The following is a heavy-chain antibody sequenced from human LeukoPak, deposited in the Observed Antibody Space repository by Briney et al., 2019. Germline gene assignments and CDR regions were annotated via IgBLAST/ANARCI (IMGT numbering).Heavy chain of an antibody. D-gene: IGHD3-10*01. Sequence: PSETLSLTCAVYGGSFSGYYWSWIRQPPGKGLEWIGEINHSGSTNYNPSLKSRVTISVDTSKNQFSLKLSSVTAADTAVYYCARVGTDITMARGVIQNNWFDPWGQGTLVTVSS. V-gene: IGHV4-34*01. CDR2: INHSGST. CDR1: GGSFSGYY. CDR3: ARVGTDITMARGVIQNNWFDP. J-gene: IGHJ5*02.